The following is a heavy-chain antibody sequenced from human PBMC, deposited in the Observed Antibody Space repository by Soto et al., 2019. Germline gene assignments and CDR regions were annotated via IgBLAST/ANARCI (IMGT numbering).Heavy chain of an antibody. CDR2: INYSGNT. D-gene: IGHD7-27*01. CDR3: ARGWGRIFDY. J-gene: IGHJ4*02. Sequence: SETLSLTCTVSGDSISAYSWSWVRQPPGKGLEWIGKINYSGNTNYNPSLKSRVTISVDTSKNQLSLKLSSVTAADTAVYYCARGWGRIFDYWGQGTLVTVSS. CDR1: GDSISAYS. V-gene: IGHV4-59*12.